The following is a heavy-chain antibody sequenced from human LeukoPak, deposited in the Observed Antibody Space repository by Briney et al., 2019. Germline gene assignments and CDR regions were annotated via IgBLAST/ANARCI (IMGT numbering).Heavy chain of an antibody. Sequence: LSLTCTVSGYSISSGYYWGWIRQPPGKGLEWVAVIWYDGSNKYYADSVKGRFTISRDNSKNTLYLQMNSLRAEDTAVYYCARGRGVVVADYWGQGTLVTVSS. CDR2: IWYDGSNK. CDR1: GYSISSGYY. CDR3: ARGRGVVVADY. V-gene: IGHV3-33*08. D-gene: IGHD2-15*01. J-gene: IGHJ4*02.